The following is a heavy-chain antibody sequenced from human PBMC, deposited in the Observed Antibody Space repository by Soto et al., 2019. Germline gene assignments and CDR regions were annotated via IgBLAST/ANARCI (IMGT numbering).Heavy chain of an antibody. CDR3: ARDTYYYDSSGYPH. Sequence: GSLRLSCAASVFTFSDYYMGWIRQAPGKGLEWVSYISSSTGYTNYADSVKGRFTISRDNAKNSLYLQMNSLRAEDTAVYYCARDTYYYDSSGYPHWGQGTLVTVSS. CDR2: ISSSTGYT. D-gene: IGHD3-22*01. CDR1: VFTFSDYY. J-gene: IGHJ4*02. V-gene: IGHV3-11*06.